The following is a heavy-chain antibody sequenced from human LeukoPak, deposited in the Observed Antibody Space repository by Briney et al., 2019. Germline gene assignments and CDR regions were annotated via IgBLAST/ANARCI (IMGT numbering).Heavy chain of an antibody. J-gene: IGHJ4*02. CDR3: AKDRIGGYSYGVDFDY. CDR1: GFTFSSYG. Sequence: GGSLRLSCAASGFTFSSYGMHWVRQAPGKGLEWVAFIRYGGSNKYYADSVKGRFTISRDNSKNTLYLQMNSLRAEDTAVYYCAKDRIGGYSYGVDFDYWGQGTLVTVSS. CDR2: IRYGGSNK. D-gene: IGHD5-18*01. V-gene: IGHV3-30*02.